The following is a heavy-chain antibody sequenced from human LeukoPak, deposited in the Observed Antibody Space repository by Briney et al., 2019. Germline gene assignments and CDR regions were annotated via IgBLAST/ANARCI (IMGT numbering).Heavy chain of an antibody. V-gene: IGHV4-59*12. CDR3: ARATRAARHFDY. J-gene: IGHJ4*02. D-gene: IGHD6-6*01. CDR1: GGSISSYY. CDR2: MYFTGNT. Sequence: SETLSLTCTVSGGSISSYYWSWLRQPPGKGLEWIGYMYFTGNTYYNPSLKSRVTISVDTSKNQFSLKLNSVTAADTAVYYCARATRAARHFDYWGQGTLVTVSS.